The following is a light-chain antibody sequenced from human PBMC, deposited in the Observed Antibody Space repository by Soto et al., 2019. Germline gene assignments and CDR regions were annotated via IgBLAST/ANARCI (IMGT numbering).Light chain of an antibody. Sequence: EIVLTQSPGTLSLSPWERATLSCRASQSVSSSYLAWYQQKPGQAPRLLIYGASSRATGIPDRFSGSESGTDFTLTISRLEPEDFAVYYCQQYGSSPPTTFGGGTKVDI. CDR2: GAS. J-gene: IGKJ4*01. CDR3: QQYGSSPPTT. V-gene: IGKV3-20*01. CDR1: QSVSSSY.